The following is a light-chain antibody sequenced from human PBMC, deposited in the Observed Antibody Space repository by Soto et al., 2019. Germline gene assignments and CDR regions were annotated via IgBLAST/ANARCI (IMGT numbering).Light chain of an antibody. CDR1: QSISRW. J-gene: IGKJ1*01. CDR3: QLYSVYSSWT. Sequence: DIQMTQSPSTLSASVGDRVTITCRVSQSISRWLAWYQQKPGKGPKLLIQQASSLESGVPSRFSGSGSGTEFTPTISSLQTEDFATYYCQLYSVYSSWTFGQGTKVDIK. CDR2: QAS. V-gene: IGKV1-5*03.